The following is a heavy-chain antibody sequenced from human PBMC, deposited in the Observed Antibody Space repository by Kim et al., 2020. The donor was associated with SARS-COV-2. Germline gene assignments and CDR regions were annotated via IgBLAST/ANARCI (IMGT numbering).Heavy chain of an antibody. CDR3: ARGASGYHWYFDL. Sequence: YAQKLQGRVNMTTDTSTSTAYMELRSLRSDDTAVYYCARGASGYHWYFDLWGRGTLVTVSS. V-gene: IGHV1-18*01. J-gene: IGHJ2*01. D-gene: IGHD5-12*01.